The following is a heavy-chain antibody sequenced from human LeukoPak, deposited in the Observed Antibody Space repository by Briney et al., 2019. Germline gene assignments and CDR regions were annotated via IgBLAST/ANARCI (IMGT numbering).Heavy chain of an antibody. CDR3: ARGGSVAGNNDYYYYGMDV. CDR2: INAGNGNT. Sequence: ASVKVSCKASGYTFTSYAMHWVRQAPGQRLEWMGWINAGNGNTKYSQKFQGRVTITRDTSASTAYMELSNLRSEDTAVYYCARGGSVAGNNDYYYYGMDVWGQGTTVTVSS. D-gene: IGHD6-19*01. CDR1: GYTFTSYA. J-gene: IGHJ6*02. V-gene: IGHV1-3*01.